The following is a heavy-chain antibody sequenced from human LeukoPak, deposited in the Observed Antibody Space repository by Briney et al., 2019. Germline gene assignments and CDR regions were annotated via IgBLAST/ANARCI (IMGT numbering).Heavy chain of an antibody. CDR3: AKGGHFVSSYGLNYFDY. Sequence: GRSLRLSCAASGFTFSSYSMHWVRQAPGKGLEWVAGILFDGSIKYFADAVKGRFTISRDNSENSLYLQMNSLRGADTAVYYCAKGGHFVSSYGLNYFDYWGQGTLVTVSS. J-gene: IGHJ4*02. D-gene: IGHD1-26*01. CDR1: GFTFSSYS. V-gene: IGHV3-30*04. CDR2: ILFDGSIK.